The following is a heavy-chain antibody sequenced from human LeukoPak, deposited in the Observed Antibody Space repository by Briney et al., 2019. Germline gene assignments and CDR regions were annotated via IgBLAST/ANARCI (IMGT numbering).Heavy chain of an antibody. CDR2: VYYSGST. CDR1: GGSFSSYY. J-gene: IGHJ4*02. D-gene: IGHD6-19*01. V-gene: IGHV4-59*01. Sequence: SETLSLTCAIHGGSFSSYYWSWIRQPPGKGLEWIGYVYYSGSTNYNPSLKSRVTISVDTSKNQFSLKLSSVTAADTAVYYCARRYSSGWYPVFDYWGQGTLVTVSS. CDR3: ARRYSSGWYPVFDY.